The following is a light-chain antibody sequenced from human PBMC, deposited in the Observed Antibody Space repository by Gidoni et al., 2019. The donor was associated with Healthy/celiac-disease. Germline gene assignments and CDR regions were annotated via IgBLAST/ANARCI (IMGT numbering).Light chain of an antibody. Sequence: DIQMTQSPSSLSASVGDRVTITCRASQSIERGLNWYQQKPGKAPNLLIYATSILQSGVPSRFSGSGSGTDFTLTISSLQPEDFATYSCQQSHSFPFTFGPGIKVDIE. CDR3: QQSHSFPFT. CDR1: QSIERG. J-gene: IGKJ3*01. CDR2: ATS. V-gene: IGKV1-39*01.